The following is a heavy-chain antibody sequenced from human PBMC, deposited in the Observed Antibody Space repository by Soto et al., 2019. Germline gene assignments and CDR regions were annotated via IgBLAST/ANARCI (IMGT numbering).Heavy chain of an antibody. D-gene: IGHD3-22*01. CDR2: IIPIIGII. J-gene: IGHJ5*02. Sequence: QVQLVQSGAEVKKPGSSVKVSCKASGGTFSTYTITWVRQAPGQGLEWMGRIIPIIGIINYAQKFQVRVTITEDKFTGTAYMELTRLRSDDTAVYYCAGDPDSHYNDSHASSYPWGQGTLVTVSS. CDR3: AGDPDSHYNDSHASSYP. V-gene: IGHV1-69*08. CDR1: GGTFSTYT.